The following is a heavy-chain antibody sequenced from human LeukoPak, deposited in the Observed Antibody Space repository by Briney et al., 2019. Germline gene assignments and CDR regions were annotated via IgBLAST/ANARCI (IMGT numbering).Heavy chain of an antibody. Sequence: SQTLSLTSTGPGGSISSGSYYWSWIPQPAGKGLERIGRIYTSGSTNYNPSLKSRVTISVDTSKNQFSLKLSSVTAADTAVYYCARVAGGYDYKPVAYYYYMDVWGKGTTVTISS. V-gene: IGHV4-61*02. CDR1: GGSISSGSYY. D-gene: IGHD5-12*01. CDR3: ARVAGGYDYKPVAYYYYMDV. CDR2: IYTSGST. J-gene: IGHJ6*03.